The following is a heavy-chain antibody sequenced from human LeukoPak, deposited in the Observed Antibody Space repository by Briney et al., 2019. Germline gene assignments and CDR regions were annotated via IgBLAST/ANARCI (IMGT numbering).Heavy chain of an antibody. D-gene: IGHD2-21*02. CDR2: IYYSGST. CDR3: ASCGGDCSIYGIDY. J-gene: IGHJ4*02. CDR1: GGSIGSGGYY. Sequence: TSQTLSLTCTVSGGSIGSGGYYWSWIRQHLGKGLEWIGYIYYSGSTYYNPSLKSRVTISVDTSKNQFSLKLSSVTAADTAVYYCASCGGDCSIYGIDYWGQGTLVTVSS. V-gene: IGHV4-31*03.